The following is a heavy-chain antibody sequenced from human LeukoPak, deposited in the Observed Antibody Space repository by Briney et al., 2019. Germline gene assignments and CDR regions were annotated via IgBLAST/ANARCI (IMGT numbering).Heavy chain of an antibody. Sequence: GGSLRLSCAASGFTFSSYGMHWVRQAPGKGLEWVAFIRYDGSNKYYADSVKGRFTISRDNSKNTLYLQMNSLRAEDTAVYYCAKDPHYYGSGIYMDVWGKGTTVTISS. CDR3: AKDPHYYGSGIYMDV. CDR1: GFTFSSYG. J-gene: IGHJ6*03. CDR2: IRYDGSNK. D-gene: IGHD3-10*01. V-gene: IGHV3-30*02.